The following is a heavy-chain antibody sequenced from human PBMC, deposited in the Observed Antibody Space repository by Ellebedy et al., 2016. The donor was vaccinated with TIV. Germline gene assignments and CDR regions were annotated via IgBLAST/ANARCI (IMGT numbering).Heavy chain of an antibody. Sequence: SETLSLXXAVSGVSVTSEYSSWSWIRQSPGKGLEWLGFIYYNRDTGYNPSLKNRVTMSVDASTTQLSLNLSSVTAADTAVYFCARLRQSRDRSHWYFDLWGRGTLVTVSS. J-gene: IGHJ2*01. CDR1: GVSVTSEYSS. CDR3: ARLRQSRDRSHWYFDL. V-gene: IGHV4-61*01. D-gene: IGHD1-14*01. CDR2: IYYNRDT.